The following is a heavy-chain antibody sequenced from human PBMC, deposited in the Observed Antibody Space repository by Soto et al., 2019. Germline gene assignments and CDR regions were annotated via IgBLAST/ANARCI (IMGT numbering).Heavy chain of an antibody. CDR2: ISYDGSNK. J-gene: IGHJ4*02. V-gene: IGHV3-30*18. CDR1: GFTFSSYG. D-gene: IGHD6-13*01. Sequence: QVQLVESGGGVVQPGRSLRLSCAASGFTFSSYGMHWVRQAPGKGLDWVAVISYDGSNKYYADSVKGRFTISRDNSKNTLYLQMNSLRDEDTAVYYCAKGAGPFYYWGQGTLVTLSS. CDR3: AKGAGPFYY.